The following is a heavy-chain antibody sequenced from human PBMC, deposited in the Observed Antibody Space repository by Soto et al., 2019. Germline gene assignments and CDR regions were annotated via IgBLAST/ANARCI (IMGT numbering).Heavy chain of an antibody. CDR3: GRGVMDRGVTPCYNCGMDV. Sequence: SETLSLSCAVYGGSFSGHYWSWIRQPPGKGLEWIGEINHSGSTYYNPSLKSRVTISVDTSKNQFALKLSSVTAADTAVYYCGRGVMDRGVTPCYNCGMDVWGQGTTVTVSS. CDR1: GGSFSGHY. D-gene: IGHD3-10*01. CDR2: INHSGST. V-gene: IGHV4-34*01. J-gene: IGHJ6*02.